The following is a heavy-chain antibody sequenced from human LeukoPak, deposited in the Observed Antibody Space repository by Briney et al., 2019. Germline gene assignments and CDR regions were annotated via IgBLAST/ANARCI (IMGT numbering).Heavy chain of an antibody. J-gene: IGHJ4*02. Sequence: GGSLRLSCAASRLTFSSYAMSWVRQAPGKGLEWVSYISSSDYRTNYADSVKGRFTISRDNAKSSLYLQMNSLRAEDTAVYYCAREYASSSHFDSWGQGTLVTVSS. D-gene: IGHD6-6*01. CDR1: RLTFSSYA. CDR3: AREYASSSHFDS. V-gene: IGHV3-48*04. CDR2: ISSSDYRT.